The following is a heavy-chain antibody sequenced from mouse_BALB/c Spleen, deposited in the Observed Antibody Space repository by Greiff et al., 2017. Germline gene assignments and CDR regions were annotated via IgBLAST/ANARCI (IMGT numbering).Heavy chain of an antibody. D-gene: IGHD1-1*01. J-gene: IGHJ4*01. CDR2: IRNKANGYTT. Sequence: DVKLVESGGGLVQPGGSLRLSCATSGFTFTDYYMSWVRQPPGKALEWLGFIRNKANGYTTEYSASVKGRFTISRDNSQSILYLQMNTLRAEDSATYYCARDNYGSSFFYAMDYWGQGTSVTVSS. V-gene: IGHV7-3*02. CDR3: ARDNYGSSFFYAMDY. CDR1: GFTFTDYY.